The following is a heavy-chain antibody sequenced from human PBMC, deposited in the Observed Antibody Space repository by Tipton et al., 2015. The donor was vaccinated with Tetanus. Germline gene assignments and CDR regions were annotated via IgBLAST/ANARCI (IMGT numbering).Heavy chain of an antibody. J-gene: IGHJ6*02. D-gene: IGHD3-3*01. CDR1: GFTFSSYS. CDR3: ARDREYFGVVMDRMDV. V-gene: IGHV3-48*01. Sequence: SLRLSCAASGFTFSSYSMNWVRQAPGKGLEWVSYISSSSSTIYYADSVKGRFTISRDNAKNSLYLQMNSLRAEDTAVYYCARDREYFGVVMDRMDVWGQGTTVTVSS. CDR2: ISSSSSTI.